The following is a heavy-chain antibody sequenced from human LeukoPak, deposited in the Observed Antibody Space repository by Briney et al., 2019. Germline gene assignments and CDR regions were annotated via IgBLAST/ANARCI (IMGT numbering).Heavy chain of an antibody. CDR3: ARSPPSDYYDSSGSHAGWFDP. J-gene: IGHJ5*02. D-gene: IGHD3-22*01. Sequence: PSETLSLTCAVYGGSFSGYYWSWIRQPPGKGLEWIGEINHSGSTNYNPSLKSRVTISVDTSKNQFSLKLSSVTAADTAVYYCARSPPSDYYDSSGSHAGWFDPWGQGTLVTVSS. CDR1: GGSFSGYY. V-gene: IGHV4-34*01. CDR2: INHSGST.